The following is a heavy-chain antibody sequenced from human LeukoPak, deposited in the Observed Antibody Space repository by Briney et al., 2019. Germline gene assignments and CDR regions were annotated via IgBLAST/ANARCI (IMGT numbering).Heavy chain of an antibody. CDR1: GYSISRGYY. D-gene: IGHD3-10*01. CDR3: ARGGYYGSGNDFRFDP. J-gene: IGHJ5*02. CDR2: IYYSGKT. Sequence: SETLSLTCTVSGYSISRGYYWGWIRQPPGKGLEWIGSIYYSGKTYYNPSLKSRVTISVDTSKNQFSLKLSSVTAADTAVYYCARGGYYGSGNDFRFDPWGQGTLVTVSS. V-gene: IGHV4-38-2*02.